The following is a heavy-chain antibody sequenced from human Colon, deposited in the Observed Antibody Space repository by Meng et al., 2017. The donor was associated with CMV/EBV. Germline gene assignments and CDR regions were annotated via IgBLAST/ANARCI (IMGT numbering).Heavy chain of an antibody. Sequence: SVKVSCKASGGTFSSYTISWVRQAPGQGLEWMGRIIPILGIAYYAQKFQGRVTITADKSTSTAYMELSSLRSEDTAVYYCARVVVITTPWFDPWGQGTLVTVSS. V-gene: IGHV1-69*02. CDR3: ARVVVITTPWFDP. CDR2: IIPILGIA. D-gene: IGHD3-22*01. CDR1: GGTFSSYT. J-gene: IGHJ5*02.